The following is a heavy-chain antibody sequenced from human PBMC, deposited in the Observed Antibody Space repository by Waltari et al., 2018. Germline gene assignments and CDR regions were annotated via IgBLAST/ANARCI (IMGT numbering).Heavy chain of an antibody. Sequence: QVQLQESGPGLVKPSQTLSLTCTVSGGSISSGGYYWRWIRQHPGKGLEWIGYIYHSGSTYYNPSLKSRVTISVDRSKNQFSLKLSSVTAADTAVYYCASRGSYGNYFDYWGQGTLVTVSS. V-gene: IGHV4-31*03. J-gene: IGHJ4*02. CDR3: ASRGSYGNYFDY. CDR1: GGSISSGGYY. D-gene: IGHD1-26*01. CDR2: IYHSGST.